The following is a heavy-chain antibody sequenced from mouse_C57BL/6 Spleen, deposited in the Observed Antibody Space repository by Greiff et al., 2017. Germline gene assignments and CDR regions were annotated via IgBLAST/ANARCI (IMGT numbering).Heavy chain of an antibody. J-gene: IGHJ4*01. D-gene: IGHD3-2*02. Sequence: QVQLQQSGAELMKPGASVKLSCKATGYTFTGYWIEWVKQRPGHGLEWIGEILPGSGSTTYNEKFKGKATFTADTSSNTAYMQLSSLTTEDSAIYYCAKGSAQATMDYWGQGTSVTVSS. CDR1: GYTFTGYW. CDR2: ILPGSGST. CDR3: AKGSAQATMDY. V-gene: IGHV1-9*01.